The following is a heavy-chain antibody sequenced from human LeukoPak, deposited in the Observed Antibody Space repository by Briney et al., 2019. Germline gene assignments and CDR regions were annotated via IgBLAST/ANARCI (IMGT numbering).Heavy chain of an antibody. V-gene: IGHV1-24*01. CDR1: GYTLTELS. CDR3: ATLTPYYDFWSGDYNAGYFDY. J-gene: IGHJ4*02. D-gene: IGHD3-3*01. Sequence: ASVKVSCKVSGYTLTELSMHWVRQAPGKGLEWMGGFDPEDGETIYAQKFQGRVTMTEDTSTDTAYMELSSLRSEDTAVYYCATLTPYYDFWSGDYNAGYFDYWGQGTLVTVSS. CDR2: FDPEDGET.